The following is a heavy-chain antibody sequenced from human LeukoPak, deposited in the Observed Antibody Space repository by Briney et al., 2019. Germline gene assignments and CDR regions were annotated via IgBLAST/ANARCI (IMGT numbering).Heavy chain of an antibody. CDR1: GYNFSNYW. CDR3: ATSILTLESTVFDH. CDR2: IYPGDSDT. D-gene: IGHD3-16*01. V-gene: IGHV5-51*01. J-gene: IGHJ4*02. Sequence: GESLKISCKGSGYNFSNYWIAWVRQMPGKGLEWMGIIYPGDSDTRYSPSFQGQVTMSVDRSINTAYLQWSILKASDTAVYYCATSILTLESTVFDHWGQGTLVTVSS.